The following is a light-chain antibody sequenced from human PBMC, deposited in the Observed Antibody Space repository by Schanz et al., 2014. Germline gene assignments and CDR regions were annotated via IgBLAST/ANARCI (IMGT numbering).Light chain of an antibody. CDR1: SSNIGSNT. J-gene: IGLJ3*02. Sequence: QSLLTQPPSVSGTPGQRVTISCSGSSSNIGSNTVNWYQQLPGTAPKLLIYSNNQRPSGVPDRFSGSKSGTSASLAISGLQSEDEADYYCAAWDDSLNGFWVFGGGTKLTVL. CDR3: AAWDDSLNGFWV. CDR2: SNN. V-gene: IGLV1-44*01.